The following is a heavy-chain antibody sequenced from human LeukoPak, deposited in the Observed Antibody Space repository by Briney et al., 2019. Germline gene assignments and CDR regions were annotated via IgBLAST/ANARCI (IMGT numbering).Heavy chain of an antibody. CDR3: ARVGRVATIWGVFDY. CDR1: GGSISSGGYY. Sequence: SETLSLTSTVSGGSISSGGYYWSWIRQHPGKGLEWIGYIYYSGSTYYNPSLKSRVTISVDTSKNQFSLKLSSVTAADTAVYYCARVGRVATIWGVFDYWGQGTLVTVSS. CDR2: IYYSGST. V-gene: IGHV4-31*03. J-gene: IGHJ4*02. D-gene: IGHD5-12*01.